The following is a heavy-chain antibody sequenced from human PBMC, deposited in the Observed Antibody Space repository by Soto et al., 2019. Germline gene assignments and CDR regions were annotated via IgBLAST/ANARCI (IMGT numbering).Heavy chain of an antibody. CDR1: GFTFSSYG. V-gene: IGHV3-30*18. CDR2: ISYDGSNK. Sequence: GGSLRLSCAASGFTFSSYGMHWVRQAPGKGLEWVAVISYDGSNKYYADSVKGRFTISRDNSKNTLYLQMNSLRAEDTVVYYCAKVYYYDFWCGSRGGDYYYYGMDVWGQGTAVTVSS. D-gene: IGHD3-3*01. J-gene: IGHJ6*02. CDR3: AKVYYYDFWCGSRGGDYYYYGMDV.